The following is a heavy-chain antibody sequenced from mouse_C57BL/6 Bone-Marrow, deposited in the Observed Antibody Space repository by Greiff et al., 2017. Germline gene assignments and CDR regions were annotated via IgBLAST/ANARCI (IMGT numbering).Heavy chain of an antibody. CDR1: GFSLTSYG. CDR3: GKYSYYYAMDY. Sequence: VKLVESGPGLVQPSQSLSITCTASGFSLTSYGVHWVRQSPGKGLEWLGVIWRGGSTAYNAAFMSRMTITKDNSKSQVFFKMNSLQADDTAIYYCGKYSYYYAMDYWGQGTSVTVSS. J-gene: IGHJ4*01. V-gene: IGHV2-5*01. CDR2: IWRGGST.